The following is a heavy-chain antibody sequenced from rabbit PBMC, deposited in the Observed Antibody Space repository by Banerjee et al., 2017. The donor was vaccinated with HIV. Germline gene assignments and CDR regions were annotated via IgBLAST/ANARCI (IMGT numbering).Heavy chain of an antibody. J-gene: IGHJ3*01. CDR2: IWVGGPNAI. CDR1: GFSFSIDYD. V-gene: IGHV1S40*01. D-gene: IGHD1-1*01. Sequence: QSLVESGGGLVQPEGSLTLTCTASGFSFSIDYDMCWVRQAPGKGLEWIACIWVGGPNAIEYATWAKGRFTGSKTSSTTVTLQMTTVTAADTATYFCARGGKYARDRLDLWGQGTLVTVS. CDR3: ARGGKYARDRLDL.